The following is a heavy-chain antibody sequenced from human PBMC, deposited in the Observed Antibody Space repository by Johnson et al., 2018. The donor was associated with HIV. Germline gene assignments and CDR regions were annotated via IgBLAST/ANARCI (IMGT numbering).Heavy chain of an antibody. J-gene: IGHJ3*02. V-gene: IGHV3-15*01. CDR1: RFTFSAHY. D-gene: IGHD5-12*01. Sequence: VQLVESGGGLVKPGGSLRLSCVGSRFTFSAHYMDWVRQAPGKGLEWVVRITRKTAGGTTDYPAPVTVRFTISRADSKNTLYLQMNSLNTEDTAVYYCTTDGLRTIDAFDIWGQGTMVTVSS. CDR3: TTDGLRTIDAFDI. CDR2: ITRKTAGGTT.